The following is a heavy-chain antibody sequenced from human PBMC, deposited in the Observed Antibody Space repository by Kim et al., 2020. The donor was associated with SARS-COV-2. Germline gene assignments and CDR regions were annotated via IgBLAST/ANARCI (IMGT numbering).Heavy chain of an antibody. J-gene: IGHJ4*02. V-gene: IGHV4-39*02. CDR3: ARDGTDNWGQFDY. CDR1: GGSISSGSYY. D-gene: IGHD1-1*01. CDR2: IYYSGRT. Sequence: SETLSLTCTVSGGSISSGSYYWGWIRQPPGKGLEWIGSIYYSGRTYYNSSLKSRVTISVDTSNNQFSLKLSSVTAADTAVYYCARDGTDNWGQFDYWGQGTLVTVSS.